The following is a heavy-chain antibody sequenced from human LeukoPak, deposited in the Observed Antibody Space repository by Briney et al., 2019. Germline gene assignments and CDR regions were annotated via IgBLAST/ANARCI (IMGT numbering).Heavy chain of an antibody. J-gene: IGHJ5*02. CDR1: GFTFSSYA. V-gene: IGHV3-23*01. Sequence: PGGSLRLSCAASGFTFSSYAMSWVRQAPGKGLEWVSAISGSGGSTYYADSVKGRFTISRDNSKNTLYLQMNSLRAEDTAVYYCARDGPYYGDYNWFDPWGQGTLVTVSS. CDR2: ISGSGGST. CDR3: ARDGPYYGDYNWFDP. D-gene: IGHD4-17*01.